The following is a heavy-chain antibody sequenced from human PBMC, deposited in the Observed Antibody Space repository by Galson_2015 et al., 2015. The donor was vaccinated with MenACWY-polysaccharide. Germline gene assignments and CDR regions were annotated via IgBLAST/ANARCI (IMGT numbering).Heavy chain of an antibody. V-gene: IGHV3-74*01. CDR3: VRGLVVGRSLPDY. CDR2: INSDGSST. CDR1: GFTFSSYW. D-gene: IGHD2-2*01. Sequence: SLRLSCAASGFTFSSYWMNWVRQAPGQGLVWVSRINSDGSSTNYADSVKGRFTSSRDNAKNTMYLQMNSLRAEDTAVYYCVRGLVVGRSLPDYWGQGTLVTVSS. J-gene: IGHJ4*02.